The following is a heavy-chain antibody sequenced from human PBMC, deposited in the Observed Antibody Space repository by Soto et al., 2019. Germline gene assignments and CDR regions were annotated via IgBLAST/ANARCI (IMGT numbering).Heavy chain of an antibody. CDR1: GFTFTSSA. D-gene: IGHD4-4*01. CDR2: IGVGSGNR. J-gene: IGHJ6*02. Sequence: ASVKVSCKASGFTFTSSAVQWVRQARGQRLEWIGWIGVGSGNRHYAQKFQERVTITTDISTSTAYMELSSLRSDDTAVYYCASGYYSNYYYYGMDVWGQGTTVTVSS. V-gene: IGHV1-58*01. CDR3: ASGYYSNYYYYGMDV.